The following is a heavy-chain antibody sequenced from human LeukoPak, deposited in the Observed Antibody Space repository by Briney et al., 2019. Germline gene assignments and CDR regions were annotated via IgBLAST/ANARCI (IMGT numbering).Heavy chain of an antibody. J-gene: IGHJ6*04. CDR1: GGTFSSYA. V-gene: IGHV1-69*06. CDR3: ARDYRSYDILTGYYPSGMDV. CDR2: IIPIFGTA. D-gene: IGHD3-9*01. Sequence: SVRVSCKASGGTFSSYAISWVRQAPGQGLEWMGGIIPIFGTANYAQKFQGRVTITADKSTSTAYMELSSLRSEDTAVYYCARDYRSYDILTGYYPSGMDVWGKGTTVTVSS.